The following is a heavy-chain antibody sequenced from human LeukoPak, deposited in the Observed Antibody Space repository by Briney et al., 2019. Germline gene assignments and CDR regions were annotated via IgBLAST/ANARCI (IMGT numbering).Heavy chain of an antibody. D-gene: IGHD1-1*01. CDR3: VRHQGTTFDY. CDR2: IKQDGSEK. J-gene: IGHJ4*02. Sequence: GGSLRLSCAASGFIFSGSWMTWVRQAPGKGLEWVANIKQDGSEKYYVDSVKGRFTIYRDNTKNSLYLQMNGLRAEDTAVYYCVRHQGTTFDYWGQGTLVTVSS. CDR1: GFIFSGSW. V-gene: IGHV3-7*03.